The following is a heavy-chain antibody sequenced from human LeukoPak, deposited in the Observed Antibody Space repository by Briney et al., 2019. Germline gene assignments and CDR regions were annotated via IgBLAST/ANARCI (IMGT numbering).Heavy chain of an antibody. J-gene: IGHJ4*02. CDR1: GFTFSDHF. CDR2: SKNRAHSYIT. CDR3: ASIRGTFGY. V-gene: IGHV3-72*01. D-gene: IGHD1-26*01. Sequence: GGSLRLSCAASGFTFSDHFLDWVRQAPGKGLEWIGRSKNRAHSYITEYAASVQGRFTIPRDDSKNSLYLQMSSLKTDDTAMYYCASIRGTFGYWGQGALVTVSS.